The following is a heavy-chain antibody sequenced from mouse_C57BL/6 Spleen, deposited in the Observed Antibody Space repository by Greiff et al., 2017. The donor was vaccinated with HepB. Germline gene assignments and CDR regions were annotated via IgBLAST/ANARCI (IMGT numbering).Heavy chain of an antibody. CDR3: ARDGNYVWFAY. CDR1: GYTFTSYW. J-gene: IGHJ3*01. CDR2: IHPNSGST. Sequence: VQLQQSGAELVKPRASVKLSCKASGYTFTSYWMHWVKQRPGQGLEWIGMIHPNSGSTNYNEKFKSKATLTVDKSSSTAYMQLSSLTSVDSVVYYCARDGNYVWFAYWGQGTLVTVSA. D-gene: IGHD2-1*01. V-gene: IGHV1-64*01.